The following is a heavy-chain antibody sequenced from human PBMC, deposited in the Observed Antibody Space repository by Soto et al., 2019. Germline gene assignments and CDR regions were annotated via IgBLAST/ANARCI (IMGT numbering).Heavy chain of an antibody. J-gene: IGHJ3*01. CDR1: GDSITSYY. V-gene: IGHV4-59*01. CDR2: IYYSGST. Sequence: QVQLQESGPGLVKPSETLSLTCTVSGDSITSYYWSWIRQPPGKALEWIGYIYYSGSTDNNPSLKSRVTISLDPAKKQVSLKLMSVTAADTAVYYCARDLGIGPGPCDAWGQGTMVTVSA. D-gene: IGHD3-16*01. CDR3: ARDLGIGPGPCDA.